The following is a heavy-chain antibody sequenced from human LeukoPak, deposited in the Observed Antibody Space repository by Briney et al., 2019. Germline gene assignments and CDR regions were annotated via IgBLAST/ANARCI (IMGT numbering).Heavy chain of an antibody. J-gene: IGHJ4*02. CDR2: IKQDGREK. CDR3: AKEYSSDWYYFDY. CDR1: GFTFNVYG. D-gene: IGHD6-19*01. Sequence: PGGSLRLSCAASGFTFNVYGMHWVRQAPGQGREGVANIKQDGREKYYVDSVRGRFTISRDNAKNSLYLQMSSLRAEDTAVYYCAKEYSSDWYYFDYWGQGTLVTVS. V-gene: IGHV3-7*05.